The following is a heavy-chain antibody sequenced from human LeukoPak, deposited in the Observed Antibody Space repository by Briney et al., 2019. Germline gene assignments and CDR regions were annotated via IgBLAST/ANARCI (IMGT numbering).Heavy chain of an antibody. Sequence: SETLSLTCTVSGGSISSYYWSWIRQPPGKGLEWIGYIYYSGSTNYNPSLKSRVIISVDTSKNQFSLKLSSVTAADTAVYYCARVRLQLYYFDYWGQGTLVTVSS. CDR3: ARVRLQLYYFDY. CDR2: IYYSGST. D-gene: IGHD5-18*01. J-gene: IGHJ4*02. V-gene: IGHV4-59*08. CDR1: GGSISSYY.